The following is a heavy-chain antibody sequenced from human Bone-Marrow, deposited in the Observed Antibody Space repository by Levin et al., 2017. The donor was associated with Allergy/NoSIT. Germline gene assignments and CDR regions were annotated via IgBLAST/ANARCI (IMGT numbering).Heavy chain of an antibody. CDR1: GGSFSNNF. J-gene: IGHJ6*02. CDR2: IIPKSGIT. Sequence: SVKVSCKASGGSFSNNFVSWVRQAPGQGLEWMGGIIPKSGITNKAEELQGRVIFTADESTTTGYMELSSLRSEDTAVYYCVRSFPAMVNRKGMDIWGQGTTVTVSS. D-gene: IGHD5-18*01. CDR3: VRSFPAMVNRKGMDI. V-gene: IGHV1-69*13.